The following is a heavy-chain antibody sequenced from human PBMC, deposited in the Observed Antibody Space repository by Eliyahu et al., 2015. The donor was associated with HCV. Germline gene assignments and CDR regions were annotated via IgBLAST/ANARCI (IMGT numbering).Heavy chain of an antibody. J-gene: IGHJ4*02. CDR3: ARGGYYDSSGYYCLDY. CDR1: GFTFSSYS. V-gene: IGHV3-21*01. Sequence: EVQLVESGGGLVKPGGSLRLSCAASGFTFSSYSMNWVRQAPGKGLEGVSSISSSSSYIYYADSVKGRFTISRDNAKNSLYLQMNSLRAEDTAVYYCARGGYYDSSGYYCLDYWGQGTLVTVSS. CDR2: ISSSSSYI. D-gene: IGHD3-22*01.